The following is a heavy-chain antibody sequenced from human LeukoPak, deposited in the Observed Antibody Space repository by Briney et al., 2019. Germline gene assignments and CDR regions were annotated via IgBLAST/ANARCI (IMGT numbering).Heavy chain of an antibody. D-gene: IGHD1-26*01. V-gene: IGHV4-39*01. Sequence: SETPSLTCAVSGDSISSSTYFWGWIRQPPGKGLEWIGSIPYSGSASYNPSPKSRVIISIDTSKNQLSLEVRSVTAADTAVYYCARPARDGNYYYWGQGTLVTVSS. CDR1: GDSISSSTYF. CDR3: ARPARDGNYYY. J-gene: IGHJ4*02. CDR2: IPYSGSA.